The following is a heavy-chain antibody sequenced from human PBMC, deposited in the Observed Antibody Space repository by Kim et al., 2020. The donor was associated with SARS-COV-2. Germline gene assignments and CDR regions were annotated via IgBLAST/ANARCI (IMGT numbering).Heavy chain of an antibody. Sequence: GGSLRLSCAASGFTFSNYGMHWVRQAPGKGLEWVAVISYDGSNKYYADSVKGRFTISRDSSKNTLYLQMNSMRAENTVVYFCVNGDSPIGYWGQGTLVTVSS. J-gene: IGHJ4*02. D-gene: IGHD2-21*01. CDR1: GFTFSNYG. CDR2: ISYDGSNK. V-gene: IGHV3-30*18. CDR3: VNGDSPIGY.